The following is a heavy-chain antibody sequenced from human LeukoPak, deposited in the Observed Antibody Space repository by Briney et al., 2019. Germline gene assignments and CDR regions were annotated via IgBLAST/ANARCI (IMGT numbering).Heavy chain of an antibody. CDR3: AKSGIFSGSYSVRSYFDY. CDR2: ISGSGGST. D-gene: IGHD1-26*01. V-gene: IGHV3-23*01. J-gene: IGHJ4*02. Sequence: GGSLRLSCAASGFIFSNYAMSWVRQAPGKGLEWVSAISGSGGSTYYADSVKGRFTISRDNSKNTLYLQMNSLRAEDTAVYYCAKSGIFSGSYSVRSYFDYWGQGTLVTVSS. CDR1: GFIFSNYA.